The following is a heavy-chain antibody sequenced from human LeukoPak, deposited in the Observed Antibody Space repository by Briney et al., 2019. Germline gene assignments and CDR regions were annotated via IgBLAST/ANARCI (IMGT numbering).Heavy chain of an antibody. J-gene: IGHJ5*02. CDR1: GFTFSKAW. D-gene: IGHD6-13*01. CDR2: IKFTTDGGTA. V-gene: IGHV3-15*01. Sequence: GGSLRLSCAASGFTFSKAWMTWVRQAPGKGLEWVGRIKFTTDGGTADYAAPVKGRFIISRDDSKNRMYLQMNSLKTEDTAVYYCTTDSPLLMAAGKIMPWGQGTLVTVSS. CDR3: TTDSPLLMAAGKIMP.